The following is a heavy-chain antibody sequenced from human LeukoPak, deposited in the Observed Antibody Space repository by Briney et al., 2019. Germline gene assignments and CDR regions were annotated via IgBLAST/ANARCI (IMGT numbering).Heavy chain of an antibody. CDR1: GGTFSSYA. CDR2: IIPIFGTA. CDR3: ARTAETIYYYDSSGYEPTFDY. J-gene: IGHJ4*02. Sequence: SVKVSCKASGGTFSSYAISWVRQAPGQGLEWMGGIIPIFGTANYAQKFQGRVTITTDESTSTDYMELSSLRSEDTAVYYCARTAETIYYYDSSGYEPTFDYWGQGTLVTVSS. V-gene: IGHV1-69*05. D-gene: IGHD3-22*01.